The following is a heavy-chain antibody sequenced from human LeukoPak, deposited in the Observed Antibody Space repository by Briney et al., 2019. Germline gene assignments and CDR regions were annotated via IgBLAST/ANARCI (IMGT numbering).Heavy chain of an antibody. CDR1: GFTFSSYS. J-gene: IGHJ4*02. Sequence: NPGGSLRLSCAASGFTFSSYSMNWVRQAPGKGLEWVSSISSSSSYIYYADSVKGRFTISRDNAKNSLYLQMNSLRAEDTAVYYCARDGLAARPEYYFDYWGQGTLVTVSS. V-gene: IGHV3-21*01. D-gene: IGHD6-6*01. CDR2: ISSSSSYI. CDR3: ARDGLAARPEYYFDY.